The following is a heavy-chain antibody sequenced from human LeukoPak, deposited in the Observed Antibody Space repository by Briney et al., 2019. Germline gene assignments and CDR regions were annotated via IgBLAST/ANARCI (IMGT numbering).Heavy chain of an antibody. CDR3: ARGQTNRLLWVGELVSNINPFDY. J-gene: IGHJ4*02. V-gene: IGHV1-18*01. D-gene: IGHD3-10*01. CDR2: ISAYNGHT. Sequence: ASVKVSCKASGYTLRSYGITWVRQAPGQGLEWMGWISAYNGHTKYAQKVQGRVTMSTDTSTSTVYMELRSLISDDTGVYYCARGQTNRLLWVGELVSNINPFDYWGQGTLVTVSS. CDR1: GYTLRSYG.